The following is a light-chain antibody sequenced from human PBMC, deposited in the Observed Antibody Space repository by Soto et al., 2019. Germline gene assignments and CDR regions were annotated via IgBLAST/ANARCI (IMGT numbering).Light chain of an antibody. J-gene: IGLJ1*01. CDR1: TSNIGKNY. Sequence: QSVLTQPPSVSAAPGQKVTLTCSGSTSNIGKNYVSWYQHVPGRTPKLLIYDSNQRPSGIPDRFSGSKSGTSATLAITGLQTGDDADYYCGTWDSSLSANVFGTGTQLTVL. CDR2: DSN. V-gene: IGLV1-51*01. CDR3: GTWDSSLSANV.